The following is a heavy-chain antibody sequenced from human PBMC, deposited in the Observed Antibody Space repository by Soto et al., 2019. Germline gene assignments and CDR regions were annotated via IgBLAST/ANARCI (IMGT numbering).Heavy chain of an antibody. J-gene: IGHJ2*01. Sequence: QGLEWMGWINPNSGGTNYAQKFQGRVTMTRDTSISTAYMELSRLRSDDTAVYYCAKRQLRRGRDGLRNSVTVSAFLPSRSCDL. D-gene: IGHD4-4*01. CDR2: INPNSGGT. V-gene: IGHV1-2*02. CDR3: AKRQLRRGRDGLRNSVTVSAFLPSRSCDL.